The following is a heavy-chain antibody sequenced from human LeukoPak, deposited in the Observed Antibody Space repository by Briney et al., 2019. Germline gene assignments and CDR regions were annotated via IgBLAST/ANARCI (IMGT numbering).Heavy chain of an antibody. Sequence: GGSLRLSCAASGFTFSSYGMHWVRQAPGKGLEWVAVISYDGSNKYYADSVKGRFTISRDNSKNTLYLQMNSLRAEDTAVYYCAKELEVRGAYYGMDVWGQGTTVTVSS. CDR3: AKELEVRGAYYGMDV. V-gene: IGHV3-30*18. CDR2: ISYDGSNK. D-gene: IGHD3-10*01. J-gene: IGHJ6*02. CDR1: GFTFSSYG.